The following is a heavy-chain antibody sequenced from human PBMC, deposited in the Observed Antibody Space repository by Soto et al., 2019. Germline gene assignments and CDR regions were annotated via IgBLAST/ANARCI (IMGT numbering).Heavy chain of an antibody. CDR2: INHSGST. D-gene: IGHD1-26*01. V-gene: IGHV4-34*01. Sequence: QVQLQQWGAGLLKPSETLSLTCAVYGGSFSGYYWSCIRQPPGKGLEWIGEINHSGSTNYNPSLKSRVTISVDTSKNQFSLKLSSVTAADTAVYYCARGIRVDWENNSFDPWGQGTLVTVSS. CDR3: ARGIRVDWENNSFDP. J-gene: IGHJ5*02. CDR1: GGSFSGYY.